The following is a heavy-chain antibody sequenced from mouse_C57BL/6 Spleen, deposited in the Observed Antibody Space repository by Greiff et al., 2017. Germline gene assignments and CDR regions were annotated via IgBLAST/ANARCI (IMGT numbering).Heavy chain of an antibody. J-gene: IGHJ3*01. CDR2: INPGSGGT. D-gene: IGHD2-4*01. Sequence: QVQLKESGAELVRPGTSVKVSCKASGYAFTNYLIEWVKQRPGQGLEWIGVINPGSGGTNYNEKFKGKATLTADKSSSTAYMQLSSLTSEDSAVYFCAREYDYDSWFAYWGQGTLVTVSA. V-gene: IGHV1-54*01. CDR3: AREYDYDSWFAY. CDR1: GYAFTNYL.